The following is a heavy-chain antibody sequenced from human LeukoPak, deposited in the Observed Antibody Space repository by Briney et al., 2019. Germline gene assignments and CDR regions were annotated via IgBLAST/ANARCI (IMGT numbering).Heavy chain of an antibody. Sequence: GGSLRLSCAASGFTFSGYAVHWVRQAPGKGLEWVAVISYDGSNKYYADSVKGRFTISRDISKNTLYLQMNSLRADDTAVYYCATAGIAGLFDYWGQGTLVTVSS. CDR3: ATAGIAGLFDY. CDR2: ISYDGSNK. J-gene: IGHJ4*02. V-gene: IGHV3-30-3*01. CDR1: GFTFSGYA. D-gene: IGHD6-13*01.